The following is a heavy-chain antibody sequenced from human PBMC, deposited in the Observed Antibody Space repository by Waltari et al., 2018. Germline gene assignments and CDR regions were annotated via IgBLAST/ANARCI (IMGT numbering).Heavy chain of an antibody. D-gene: IGHD1-7*01. Sequence: QVQLVQSGAEVKKPGSSVKVSCKASGGTFSSYAISWVRPAPGQGLEWRVGIIPIFGTANYAQKFQGRVTITADESTSTAYMELSSLRSEDTAVYYCASTLGITGTTGYYYGMDVWGQGTSVTVSS. V-gene: IGHV1-69*01. CDR1: GGTFSSYA. CDR2: IIPIFGTA. CDR3: ASTLGITGTTGYYYGMDV. J-gene: IGHJ6*02.